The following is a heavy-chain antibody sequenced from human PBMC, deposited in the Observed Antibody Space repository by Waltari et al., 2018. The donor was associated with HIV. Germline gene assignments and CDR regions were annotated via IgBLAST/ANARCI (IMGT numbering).Heavy chain of an antibody. J-gene: IGHJ4*02. V-gene: IGHV3-30*18. Sequence: QVQLVESGGGVVQPGRSLRLSCAASGLPFSSYAMHWFRQAPGKGLEWVAVISDYGDNKYYADSVKGRFTISRDNSKNTLYLQMNSLRAEDTAVYYCAKGASGWSPGYWGQGTLVTVSS. CDR3: AKGASGWSPGY. CDR1: GLPFSSYA. CDR2: ISDYGDNK. D-gene: IGHD6-19*01.